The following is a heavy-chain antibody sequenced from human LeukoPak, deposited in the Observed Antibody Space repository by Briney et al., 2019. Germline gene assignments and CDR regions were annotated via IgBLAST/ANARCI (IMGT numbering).Heavy chain of an antibody. CDR1: GGSISSGSYY. CDR2: IYTSGST. J-gene: IGHJ3*02. V-gene: IGHV4-61*02. CDR3: ARVPSHDAFDI. Sequence: SETLSLTCTVSGGSISSGSYYWSWIRQPAGKGLEWIGRIYTSGSTNYNPSLKSRVTISVDTSKNQFSLKLSSVTAADTAVYYCARVPSHDAFDIWGQGTMVTVSS.